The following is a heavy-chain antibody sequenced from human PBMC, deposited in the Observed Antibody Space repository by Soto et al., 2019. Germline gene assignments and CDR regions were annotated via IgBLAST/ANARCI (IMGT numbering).Heavy chain of an antibody. V-gene: IGHV3-11*06. CDR1: GFTFSDYY. J-gene: IGHJ6*02. D-gene: IGHD3-22*01. Sequence: GGSLRLSCAASGFTFSDYYMSWIRQAPGKGLEWVSYISSSSSYTNYADSVKGRFTISRDNAKNSLYLQMNSLRAEDTAVYYCARYAQYYYDSSGYYYYYYGMDVWGQGTTVTVS. CDR2: ISSSSSYT. CDR3: ARYAQYYYDSSGYYYYYYGMDV.